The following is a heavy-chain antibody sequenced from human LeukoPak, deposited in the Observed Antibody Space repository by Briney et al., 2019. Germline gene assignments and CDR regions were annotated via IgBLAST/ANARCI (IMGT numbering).Heavy chain of an antibody. J-gene: IGHJ4*02. CDR1: GGSISSTSHY. D-gene: IGHD5-24*01. CDR2: IYFSGSA. Sequence: SETLSLTCIVSGGSISSTSHYWGWIRQPPGKGLGYIGRIYFSGSASYNPSLESRVTISVDTSKNQFSLKLSSVTAADTAVYYCARVEMATIVPDYWGQGTLVTVSS. V-gene: IGHV4-39*01. CDR3: ARVEMATIVPDY.